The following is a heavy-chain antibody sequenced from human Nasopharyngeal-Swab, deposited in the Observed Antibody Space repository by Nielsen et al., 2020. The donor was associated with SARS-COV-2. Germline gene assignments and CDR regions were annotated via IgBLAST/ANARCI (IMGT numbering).Heavy chain of an antibody. Sequence: GSLRLSCTVSGGSISSSSYYWGWIRQPPGKGLEWIGSIYYSGSTYYNPSLKSRVTISVDTSKNQFSLKLSSVTAADTAVYYCASNYYYDSSGYYYRYYYYYMDVWGKGTTVTVSS. J-gene: IGHJ6*03. CDR2: IYYSGST. V-gene: IGHV4-39*07. CDR1: GGSISSSSYY. D-gene: IGHD3-22*01. CDR3: ASNYYYDSSGYYYRYYYYYMDV.